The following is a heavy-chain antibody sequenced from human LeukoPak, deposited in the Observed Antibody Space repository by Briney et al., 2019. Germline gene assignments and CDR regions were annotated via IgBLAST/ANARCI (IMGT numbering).Heavy chain of an antibody. Sequence: GASVKVSCKASGYTFTNYAVHWVRQAPGQRLEWMGWINAGNGNTKYSQKFQGRVTITRDTSASTAYMELSSLRSEDTAVYYCARDKQQLAFDPWGQGTLVTVSS. V-gene: IGHV1-3*01. CDR1: GYTFTNYA. D-gene: IGHD6-13*01. CDR2: INAGNGNT. CDR3: ARDKQQLAFDP. J-gene: IGHJ5*02.